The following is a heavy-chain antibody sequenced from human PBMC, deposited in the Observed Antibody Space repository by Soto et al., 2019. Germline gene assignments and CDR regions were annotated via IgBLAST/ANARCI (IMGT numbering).Heavy chain of an antibody. CDR2: ISPNGNNQ. Sequence: QVELVESGGGVVQSGGSLRLSCAAPGFSFSVYALHWIRQAPGDGLEWVAVISPNGNNQYYADSVKGRFTISRDTSKSTLSLQMTSLRPEDTAVYYCASGAAFYYDTSRYWGQGTLVTVSS. CDR1: GFSFSVYA. D-gene: IGHD3-22*01. V-gene: IGHV3-30-3*01. J-gene: IGHJ4*02. CDR3: ASGAAFYYDTSRY.